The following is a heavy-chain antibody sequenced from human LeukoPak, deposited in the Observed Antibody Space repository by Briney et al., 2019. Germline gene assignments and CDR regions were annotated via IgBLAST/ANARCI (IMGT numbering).Heavy chain of an antibody. CDR2: IDFAGSTK. D-gene: IGHD3-22*01. Sequence: GGSLRLSCAASGFIFSDFYMSWIRQAPGKGLGWISYIDFAGSTKYFAASVRGRFNISRDNANSLVYLHMNSLRAEDTAVYYCARGLKYYYDSSGYYGGDYWGQGALVAVSS. CDR1: GFIFSDFY. V-gene: IGHV3-11*01. J-gene: IGHJ4*02. CDR3: ARGLKYYYDSSGYYGGDY.